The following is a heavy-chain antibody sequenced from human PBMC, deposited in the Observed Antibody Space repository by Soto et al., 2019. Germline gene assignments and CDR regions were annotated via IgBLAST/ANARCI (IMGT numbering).Heavy chain of an antibody. CDR1: GFTFTGHW. CDR3: AREAGYCSTTSCYRRAFDT. V-gene: IGHV3-74*03. Sequence: EVQLVESGGDLVQPGGSLRLSCAASGFTFTGHWMHWVRQVPGKGLVWVARINTEGDSTTYADSVKGRFTISRDSATNTVYLQMNGLGVDDTSVYFCAREAGYCSTTSCYRRAFDTWGQGTMVTVSS. D-gene: IGHD2-2*01. CDR2: INTEGDST. J-gene: IGHJ3*02.